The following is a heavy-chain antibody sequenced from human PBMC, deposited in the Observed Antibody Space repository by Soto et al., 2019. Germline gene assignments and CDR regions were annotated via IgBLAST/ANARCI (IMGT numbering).Heavy chain of an antibody. Sequence: PSETLSLTCSVSGGSMRSGSYYWTWIRQHPGKGLEWVAYISNSGNTYYNPSLETRLTISLDTSKNLFSLSLTSVTAADTALYYCARDSFSSSSSWFDPWGQGTLVTVSS. V-gene: IGHV4-31*03. CDR1: GGSMRSGSYY. CDR2: ISNSGNT. CDR3: ARDSFSSSSSWFDP. J-gene: IGHJ5*02. D-gene: IGHD6-6*01.